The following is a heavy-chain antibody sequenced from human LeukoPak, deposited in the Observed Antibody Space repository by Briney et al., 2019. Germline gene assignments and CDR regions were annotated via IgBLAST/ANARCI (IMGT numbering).Heavy chain of an antibody. J-gene: IGHJ3*02. CDR1: GFTVSNNY. CDR2: IYSGGST. CDR3: ARVRYNAFEI. V-gene: IGHV3-53*01. D-gene: IGHD1-14*01. Sequence: PGGSLRLSCAASGFTVSNNYMSWARQAPGKGLEWVSVIYSGGSTYYADSVRGRFTISRDNSKNTLYLQMNSLRAEDTAVYYCARVRYNAFEIWGQGTMVTVSS.